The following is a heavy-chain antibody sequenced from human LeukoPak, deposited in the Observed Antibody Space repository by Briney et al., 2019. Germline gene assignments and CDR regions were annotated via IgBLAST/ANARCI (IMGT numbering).Heavy chain of an antibody. CDR2: ISGSGGST. CDR1: GFTFSSYS. Sequence: GGSLRLSCAASGFTFSSYSMNWVRQAPGKGLEWVSGISGSGGSTYYADSVKGRCTVSRDNSKNTVYLQMTSLRAEDTAVYYCAKADSGWPYYFDFWGQGTLVTVSS. CDR3: AKADSGWPYYFDF. V-gene: IGHV3-23*01. J-gene: IGHJ4*02. D-gene: IGHD6-19*01.